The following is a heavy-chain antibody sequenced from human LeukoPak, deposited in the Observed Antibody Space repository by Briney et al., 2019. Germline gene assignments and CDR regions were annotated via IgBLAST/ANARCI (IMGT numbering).Heavy chain of an antibody. V-gene: IGHV1-2*02. J-gene: IGHJ6*02. Sequence: ASVKVSCKASGYTFTGYYMHWVRQAPGQGLEWMGWINPNSGGTNYAQKFQGRVTMTRDTSISTAYMELSRLRSDDTAVYYCARVPLRYFDWLLSYGMDVWGQGTTVTVSS. CDR2: INPNSGGT. CDR3: ARVPLRYFDWLLSYGMDV. D-gene: IGHD3-9*01. CDR1: GYTFTGYY.